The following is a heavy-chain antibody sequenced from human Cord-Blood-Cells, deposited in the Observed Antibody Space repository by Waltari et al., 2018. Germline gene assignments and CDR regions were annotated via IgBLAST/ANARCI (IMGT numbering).Heavy chain of an antibody. CDR3: ARFGVEQSVTPPYYYYYMDV. CDR2: IYYSGST. V-gene: IGHV4-31*03. Sequence: QVQLQESGPGLVKPSQTLSLTCTVSGGSISSGGSYWSWIRQHPGKGLEWIGYIYYSGSTYYNPSLKSRVTISVDTSKNQFSLKLSSVTAADTAVYYCARFGVEQSVTPPYYYYYMDVWGKGTTVTVSS. J-gene: IGHJ6*03. CDR1: GGSISSGGSY. D-gene: IGHD3-10*01.